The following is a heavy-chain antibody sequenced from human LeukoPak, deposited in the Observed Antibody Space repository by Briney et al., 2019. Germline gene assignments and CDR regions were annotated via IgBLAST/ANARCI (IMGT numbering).Heavy chain of an antibody. D-gene: IGHD3-16*01. CDR1: GFIFSDHY. J-gene: IGHJ4*02. V-gene: IGHV3-72*01. CDR3: ARRYGGFDL. CDR2: IRNKVNRHTT. Sequence: GGSLRLSCAASGFIFSDHYFDWVSQAPGKGVEWLGRIRNKVNRHTTEYAASVKGRFTISADDSNNSLHLLTNSLKSEDTAVYYRARRYGGFDLWGLGTLVTVSS.